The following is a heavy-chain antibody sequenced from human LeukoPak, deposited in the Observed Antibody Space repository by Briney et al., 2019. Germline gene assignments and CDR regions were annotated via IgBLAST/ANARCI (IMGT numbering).Heavy chain of an antibody. CDR2: IKQDGSEK. CDR1: GFTFSSHW. CDR3: ARRGTSSSWAHFDY. Sequence: GGSLRLSCAASGFTFSSHWMTWVRQAPGKGLEWVANIKQDGSEKYYVDSAKGRFTISRDNAKNSLYLQMNSLGAEDTAVYYCARRGTSSSWAHFDYWGQGTLVTVSS. D-gene: IGHD6-13*01. J-gene: IGHJ4*02. V-gene: IGHV3-7*05.